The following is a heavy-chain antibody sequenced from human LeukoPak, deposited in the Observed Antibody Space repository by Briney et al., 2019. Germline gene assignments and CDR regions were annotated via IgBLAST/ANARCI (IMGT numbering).Heavy chain of an antibody. Sequence: GGSLRLSCAASVFTFSSYGIDWVRQAPGKGLEWVAVVWYDGSSKDYADSVKGRFTISRDNLKNTVYLQMNSLRVEDTAVYYCARDRDIMYGGDCLGHWGQGTLVTVSS. J-gene: IGHJ4*02. CDR1: VFTFSSYG. CDR2: VWYDGSSK. V-gene: IGHV3-33*01. D-gene: IGHD2-21*02. CDR3: ARDRDIMYGGDCLGH.